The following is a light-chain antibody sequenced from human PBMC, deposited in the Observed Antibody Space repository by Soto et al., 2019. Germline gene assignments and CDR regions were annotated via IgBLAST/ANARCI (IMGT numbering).Light chain of an antibody. J-gene: IGKJ1*01. CDR1: QILVYSDGNTY. Sequence: DVVLTQSPLSLPVTLVQPASISCMSSQILVYSDGNTYLHWVQQSQGHSPRRLIYKVSNRESGVPDRFRGRGSRPDLTLTISSVEAEDVGVHSCMHDVRWPRTFGQSTKVDI. CDR3: MHDVRWPRT. V-gene: IGKV2-30*01. CDR2: KVS.